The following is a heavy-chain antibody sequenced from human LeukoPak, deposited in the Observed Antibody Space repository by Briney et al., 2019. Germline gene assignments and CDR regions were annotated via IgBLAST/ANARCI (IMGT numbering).Heavy chain of an antibody. V-gene: IGHV3-30-3*01. CDR1: GFTFSSYA. CDR3: ARDSPPHYDILTGYETYYYGMDV. J-gene: IGHJ6*02. CDR2: ISYDGSNK. Sequence: GGSLRLSCAASGFTFSSYAMRWVRQAPGKGLEWVAVISYDGSNKYYADSVKGRFTISRDNSKNTLYLQMNCLRAEDTAVYYCARDSPPHYDILTGYETYYYGMDVWGQGTTVTVSS. D-gene: IGHD3-9*01.